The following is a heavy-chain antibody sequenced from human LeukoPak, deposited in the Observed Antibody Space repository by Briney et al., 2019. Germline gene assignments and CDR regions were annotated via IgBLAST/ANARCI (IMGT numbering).Heavy chain of an antibody. J-gene: IGHJ6*03. V-gene: IGHV4-59*01. CDR3: ATQSSYGSGYYMDV. Sequence: KSSETLSLTCTVSGGSISSYYWSWMRQPPGKGLEWIGYIYYSGSTNYNPSLKSRVTISVDTSKNQFSLKLSSVTAADTAVYYCATQSSYGSGYYMDVWGKGTTVTVSS. CDR1: GGSISSYY. D-gene: IGHD3-10*01. CDR2: IYYSGST.